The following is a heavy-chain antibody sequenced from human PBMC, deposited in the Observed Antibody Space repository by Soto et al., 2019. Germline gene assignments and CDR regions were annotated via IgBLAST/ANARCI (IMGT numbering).Heavy chain of an antibody. CDR3: ARGMCSGGSCYSDY. V-gene: IGHV1-2*04. J-gene: IGHJ4*02. D-gene: IGHD2-15*01. CDR1: GYTFTGYY. Sequence: ASVKVSCKASGYTFTGYYMHWGGQAPGQGLEWMGWINPNSGGTNYAQKFQGWVTMTRDTSISTAYMELSRLRSDDTAVYYCARGMCSGGSCYSDYWGQGTLVTVSS. CDR2: INPNSGGT.